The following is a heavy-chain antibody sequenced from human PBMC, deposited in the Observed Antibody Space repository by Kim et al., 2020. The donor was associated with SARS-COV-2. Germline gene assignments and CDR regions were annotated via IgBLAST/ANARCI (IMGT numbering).Heavy chain of an antibody. Sequence: GGSLRLSCAASGFTFSSYEMNWVRQAPGKGLEWVSYISSSGSTIYYADSVKGRFTISRDNAKNSLYLQMNSLRAEDTAVYYCARFKGPDYDILPGYYMGVHTKNAFPYYYGMDVWGQGTTVTVSS. V-gene: IGHV3-48*03. CDR1: GFTFSSYE. D-gene: IGHD3-9*01. CDR2: ISSSGSTI. CDR3: ARFKGPDYDILPGYYMGVHTKNAFPYYYGMDV. J-gene: IGHJ6*02.